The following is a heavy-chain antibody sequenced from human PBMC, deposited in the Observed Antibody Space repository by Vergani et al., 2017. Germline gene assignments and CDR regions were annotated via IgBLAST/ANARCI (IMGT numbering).Heavy chain of an antibody. CDR3: ARPSSSLCIDY. J-gene: IGHJ4*02. D-gene: IGHD6-13*01. V-gene: IGHV3-48*03. CDR1: GFTFSSYE. CDR2: ISSSGSTI. Sequence: EVQLLESGGGLVQPGGSLRLSCAASGFTFSSYEMNWVRQAPGKGLEWVSYISSSGSTIYYADSVKGRFTISRDNAKNSLYLQMNSLRAEDTAVYYCARPSSSLCIDYWGQGTLVTVSS.